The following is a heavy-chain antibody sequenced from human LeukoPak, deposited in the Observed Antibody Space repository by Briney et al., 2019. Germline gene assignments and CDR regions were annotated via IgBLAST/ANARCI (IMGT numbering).Heavy chain of an antibody. CDR3: ARENLPYYYDSSGYYLPFDY. CDR2: INTYTGNT. D-gene: IGHD3-22*01. J-gene: IGHJ4*02. Sequence: GASVKVSCKSSGYTFTSYGISWVRRAPGQGLEWMGWINTYTGNTNYAQKFQGRVTMTTDTSTSTAYMELRSLRSDDTAVYYCARENLPYYYDSSGYYLPFDYWGQGTLVTVSS. V-gene: IGHV1-18*01. CDR1: GYTFTSYG.